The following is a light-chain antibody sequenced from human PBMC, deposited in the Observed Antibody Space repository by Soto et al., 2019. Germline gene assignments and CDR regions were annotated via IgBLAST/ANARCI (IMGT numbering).Light chain of an antibody. J-gene: IGKJ1*01. Sequence: ETVVTQSPATLSVSPGERGTLSCRASQSINTNLAWYQQRPGQAPRLLIYDASTRATGIPARFSGSGSGTEFTLTISSLQSEDSALYYCQQYNNWPRTFGLGTKVEIK. CDR1: QSINTN. CDR3: QQYNNWPRT. V-gene: IGKV3-15*01. CDR2: DAS.